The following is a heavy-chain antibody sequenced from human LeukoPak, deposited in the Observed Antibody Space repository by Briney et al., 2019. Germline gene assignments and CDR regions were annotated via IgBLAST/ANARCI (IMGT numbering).Heavy chain of an antibody. J-gene: IGHJ4*02. CDR2: ISSSSSYI. CDR3: ARIRVYSGSSNTGFDY. CDR1: GFTFSSYS. D-gene: IGHD1-26*01. V-gene: IGHV3-21*04. Sequence: GGSLRLSCAASGFTFSSYSMNWVRQAPGKGLEWVSSISSSSSYIYYADSVKGRFTISRDNAKNSLYLQMNSLRAEDTALYYCARIRVYSGSSNTGFDYWGQGTLVTVSS.